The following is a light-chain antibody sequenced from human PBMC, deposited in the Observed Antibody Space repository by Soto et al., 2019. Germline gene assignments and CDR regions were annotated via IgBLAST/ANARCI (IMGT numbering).Light chain of an antibody. CDR3: NSYTSSSTHI. Sequence: QSALTQPASVSGSPGQSITISCTGTSSDVDGYNYVSWYQQHPGKAPKLMIYEVSNRPSGVSNRFSGSKSGNTASLTISGLQAEDEADYYCNSYTSSSTHIFGTGTKLTVL. J-gene: IGLJ1*01. CDR2: EVS. V-gene: IGLV2-14*01. CDR1: SSDVDGYNY.